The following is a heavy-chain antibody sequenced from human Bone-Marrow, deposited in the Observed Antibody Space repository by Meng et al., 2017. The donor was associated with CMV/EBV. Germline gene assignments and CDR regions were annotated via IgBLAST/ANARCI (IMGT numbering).Heavy chain of an antibody. J-gene: IGHJ6*02. D-gene: IGHD6-6*01. CDR1: GFTFSSYS. CDR3: ARDLAARRTKGMDV. V-gene: IGHV3-21*01. Sequence: GESLKISCAASGFTFSSYSMNWVRQAPGKGLEWVSSISSSSSYIYYADSVKGRFTISRDNAKNSLYLQMNSLRAEDTAVYYCARDLAARRTKGMDVWGQGPTVTVSS. CDR2: ISSSSSYI.